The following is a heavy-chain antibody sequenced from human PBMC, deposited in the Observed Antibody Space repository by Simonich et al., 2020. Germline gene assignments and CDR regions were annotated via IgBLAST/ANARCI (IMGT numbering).Heavy chain of an antibody. CDR2: NNPNSGGT. Sequence: QVQLVQSGAEVKKPGASVKVSCKASGYTFTGYYMHWVRQAPGQGLGGMGWNNPNSGGTNYARKFQGRVTMTRDTSISTAYMELSRLRSDDTAVYYCARVRFEAFDIWGQGTMVTVSS. V-gene: IGHV1-2*02. J-gene: IGHJ3*02. CDR3: ARVRFEAFDI. CDR1: GYTFTGYY.